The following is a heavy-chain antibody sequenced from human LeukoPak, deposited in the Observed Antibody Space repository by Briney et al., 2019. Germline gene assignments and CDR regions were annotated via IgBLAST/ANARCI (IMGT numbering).Heavy chain of an antibody. CDR2: INPNSGGT. CDR3: ARDAVVVPAAMRVWFDP. D-gene: IGHD2-2*01. J-gene: IGHJ5*02. V-gene: IGHV1-2*02. CDR1: GYTFTGYY. Sequence: ASVKVSCKASGYTFTGYYMHWVRQAPGQGLEWMGWINPNSGGTNYAQKFQGRVTMTRDTSISTAYMELSRLRSDDTAVYYCARDAVVVPAAMRVWFDPWGQGTLVTVSS.